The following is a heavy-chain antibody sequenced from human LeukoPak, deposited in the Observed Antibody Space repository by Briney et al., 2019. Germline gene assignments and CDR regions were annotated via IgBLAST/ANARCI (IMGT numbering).Heavy chain of an antibody. Sequence: GGSLRLSCAASGFTFDDYAMHWVRQAPGKGLEWVSLISWDGGSIGYADSVKGRFTISRDNAKNSLYLQMNSLRAEDMALYYCAKDIRGGYGGVHAFDIWGQGTMVTVSS. J-gene: IGHJ3*02. V-gene: IGHV3-43D*04. CDR1: GFTFDDYA. CDR2: ISWDGGSI. CDR3: AKDIRGGYGGVHAFDI. D-gene: IGHD3-16*01.